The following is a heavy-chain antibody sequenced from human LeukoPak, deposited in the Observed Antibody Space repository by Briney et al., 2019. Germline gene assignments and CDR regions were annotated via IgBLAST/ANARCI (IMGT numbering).Heavy chain of an antibody. Sequence: GGSLRLSCAASGFTFSSYSMNWVRQAPGKGLEWVSSISSSSSYIYYADSVKGRFTISRDNAKNSLYLQMNSLRAEDTAVYYCARDSIVPAARAYYYYYGMDVWGQGTTVTVSS. J-gene: IGHJ6*02. V-gene: IGHV3-21*01. D-gene: IGHD2-2*01. CDR1: GFTFSSYS. CDR3: ARDSIVPAARAYYYYYGMDV. CDR2: ISSSSSYI.